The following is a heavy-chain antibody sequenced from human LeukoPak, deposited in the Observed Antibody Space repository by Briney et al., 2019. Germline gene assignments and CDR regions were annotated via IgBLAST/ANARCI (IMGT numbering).Heavy chain of an antibody. CDR3: ARDGYSGYDLRY. D-gene: IGHD5-12*01. CDR2: INPSGGST. J-gene: IGHJ4*02. CDR1: GYTFTSYY. V-gene: IGHV1-46*01. Sequence: GASVKLSCKASGYTFTSYYMHWVRQAPGQGLEWMGIINPSGGSTSYAQKFQGRVTMTRDTSTSTVYMELSSLRSEDTAVYYCARDGYSGYDLRYWGQGVLVTVSS.